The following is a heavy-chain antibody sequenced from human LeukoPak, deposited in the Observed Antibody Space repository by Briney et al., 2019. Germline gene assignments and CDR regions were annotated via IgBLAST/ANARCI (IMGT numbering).Heavy chain of an antibody. J-gene: IGHJ4*02. CDR1: GGSFSGYY. CDR3: ARGRYYYDSSGYSKFYDY. Sequence: SETLSLTCAVYGGSFSGYYWSWIRQPPGKGLEWIGKINHSGSTNYNPSLKSRVTISVDTSKNQFSLKLSSVTAADTAVYYCARGRYYYDSSGYSKFYDYWGQGTLVTVSS. V-gene: IGHV4-34*01. D-gene: IGHD3-22*01. CDR2: INHSGST.